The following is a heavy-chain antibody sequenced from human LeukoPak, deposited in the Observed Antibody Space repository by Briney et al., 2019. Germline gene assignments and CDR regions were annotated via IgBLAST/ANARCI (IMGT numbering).Heavy chain of an antibody. CDR2: INPSGGST. CDR1: GYNFISYY. D-gene: IGHD2-8*01. J-gene: IGHJ6*02. CDR3: AREDVVLVDAVRYQYYGMDV. Sequence: ASVKVSCKASGYNFISYYMHWVRQAPGQGLEWMGIINPSGGSTSYAQKFQDRVTMTRDTSTSTVYMELSSLKSEDTAVYYCAREDVVLVDAVRYQYYGMDVWGQGTTVTVSS. V-gene: IGHV1-46*01.